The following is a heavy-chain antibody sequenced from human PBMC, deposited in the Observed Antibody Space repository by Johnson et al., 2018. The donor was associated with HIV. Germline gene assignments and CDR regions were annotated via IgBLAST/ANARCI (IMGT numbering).Heavy chain of an antibody. J-gene: IGHJ3*02. CDR2: IKQDGTEK. V-gene: IGHV3-7*04. D-gene: IGHD1-26*01. CDR3: ARSGSYYGAFDI. CDR1: GFTFSRYW. Sequence: VQLVESGGVLVQPGGSLRLSCAASGFTFSRYWMSWVRQAPGKGLEWVANIKQDGTEKYYVDSVKGRFTISRDNAKNSLYLQMNSLRAEDTAVYYCARSGSYYGAFDIWGQGTMVTVSS.